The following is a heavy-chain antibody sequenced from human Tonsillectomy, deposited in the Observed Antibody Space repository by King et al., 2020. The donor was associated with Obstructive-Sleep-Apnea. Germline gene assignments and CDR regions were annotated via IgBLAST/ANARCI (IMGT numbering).Heavy chain of an antibody. D-gene: IGHD1-26*01. J-gene: IGHJ4*02. CDR3: AREGGYLLDY. Sequence: QLQESGPGLVTPSGTLSLTCAVSGGSVTSNNWWSWVRQPPGKGLEWIGEMLHSGLTNYHPSLESRATVSIERSKNQFSLKLTSMTAADTAVYYCAREGGYLLDYWGQGALVTVSS. CDR2: MLHSGLT. V-gene: IGHV4-4*02. CDR1: GGSVTSNNW.